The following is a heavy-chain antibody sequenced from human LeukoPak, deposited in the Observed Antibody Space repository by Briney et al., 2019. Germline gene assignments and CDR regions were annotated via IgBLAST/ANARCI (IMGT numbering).Heavy chain of an antibody. Sequence: GGSLRLSCAASGFTFSSFAMSWVRQSPGKGLEWVSTISGSGGSTYYADSVKGRFTISRDNAKNSLYLQMNSLRDEDTAVYYCARDFSYGDSWGQGTLVTVSS. D-gene: IGHD4-17*01. CDR3: ARDFSYGDS. V-gene: IGHV3-23*01. J-gene: IGHJ4*02. CDR2: ISGSGGST. CDR1: GFTFSSFA.